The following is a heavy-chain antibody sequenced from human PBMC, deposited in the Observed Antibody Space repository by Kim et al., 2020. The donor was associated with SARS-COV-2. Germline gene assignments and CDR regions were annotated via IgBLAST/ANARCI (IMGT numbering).Heavy chain of an antibody. CDR3: ATDRRGAVDY. CDR1: GFSFSNAW. CDR2: IKSKPDGGTT. J-gene: IGHJ4*02. Sequence: GGSLRLSCVVSGFSFSNAWMSWVRQAPGKGLEWVGRIKSKPDGGTTDYGATVKGRFSVERDESKKTLYLHMNSLKTDDTAVYFCATDRRGAVDYWGQGA. V-gene: IGHV3-15*01. D-gene: IGHD3-10*01.